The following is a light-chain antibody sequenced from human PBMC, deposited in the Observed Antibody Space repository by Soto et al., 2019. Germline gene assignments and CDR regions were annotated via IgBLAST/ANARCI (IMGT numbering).Light chain of an antibody. CDR3: QRTYKTPLT. V-gene: IGKV1-39*01. CDR2: DAS. J-gene: IGKJ4*01. Sequence: DIQMTQSPSSLSASVGDRVTITCRASQSITNYLSWYQQKPGKAPKLLMYDASSLQSGVPSRFRCTGSGTDFTLTISSLQREDFATYYCQRTYKTPLTFGGGTKVEI. CDR1: QSITNY.